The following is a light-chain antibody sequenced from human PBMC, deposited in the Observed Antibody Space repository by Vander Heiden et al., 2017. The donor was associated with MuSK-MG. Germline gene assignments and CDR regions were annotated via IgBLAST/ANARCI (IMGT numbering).Light chain of an antibody. Sequence: DIQMTQSPSSLSPSVGDRVTITFRASQSISSHLNWYQQKPGKAPKLLIYDASSLQSGVPSRFSGSGSGTDFTLTISSLQPEDFATYYCQQSDSTPWTFGQGTKVEIK. CDR1: QSISSH. J-gene: IGKJ1*01. V-gene: IGKV1-39*01. CDR2: DAS. CDR3: QQSDSTPWT.